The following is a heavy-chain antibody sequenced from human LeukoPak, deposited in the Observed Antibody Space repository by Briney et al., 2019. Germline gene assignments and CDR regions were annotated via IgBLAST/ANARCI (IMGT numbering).Heavy chain of an antibody. V-gene: IGHV4-4*07. CDR1: GGSISSYY. D-gene: IGHD3-3*01. CDR3: ARHRHPLGEWLLPYDY. Sequence: SETLSLTCTVSGGSISSYYWSWIRQPAGKGLEWIGRIYTSGSTNYNPSLKSRDTMSVGPSKNQSSLKLSSVTAADTAVYYCARHRHPLGEWLLPYDYWGQGNLVTVSS. CDR2: IYTSGST. J-gene: IGHJ4*02.